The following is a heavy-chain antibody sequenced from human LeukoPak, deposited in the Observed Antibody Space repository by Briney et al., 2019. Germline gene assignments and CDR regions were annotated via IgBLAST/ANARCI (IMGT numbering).Heavy chain of an antibody. J-gene: IGHJ4*02. CDR1: GFTFSDYC. CDR3: AREGYTGNFDY. Sequence: GGSLRLSCAASGFTFSDYCMSWIRQAPGKGLEWVSYISSSSSYTNYADSVKGRFTISRDNAKNSLYLQMNSLRAEDTAVYYCAREGYTGNFDYWGQGTLVTVAS. D-gene: IGHD2-2*02. V-gene: IGHV3-11*05. CDR2: ISSSSSYT.